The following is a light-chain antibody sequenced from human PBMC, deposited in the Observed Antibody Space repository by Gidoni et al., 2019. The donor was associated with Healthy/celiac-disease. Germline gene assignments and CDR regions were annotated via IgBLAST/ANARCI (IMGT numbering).Light chain of an antibody. Sequence: EIVLTQSPGTLSLSPGERATLSCRASQSVSSSYLAWYQRKPGQAPRLLIYAASSRATGIPDRFSGSGSGTDFTLTISRLEPEDIAVYYCQQYGSSPWTFGQGTKVEIK. CDR1: QSVSSSY. CDR2: AAS. CDR3: QQYGSSPWT. J-gene: IGKJ1*01. V-gene: IGKV3-20*01.